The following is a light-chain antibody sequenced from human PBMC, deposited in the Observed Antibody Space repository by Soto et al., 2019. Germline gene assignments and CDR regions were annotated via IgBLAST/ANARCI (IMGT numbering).Light chain of an antibody. CDR3: MQSTQLPPT. J-gene: IGKJ5*01. CDR1: QSLLHITGETF. CDR2: EVS. Sequence: DIVMTQTPLSLPVTPGEPASISCGSSQSLLHITGETFLFWYLQKPGQSPQLLIYEVSTRVSGVPDRFSGSGSGTDFTLEISRVETDDVGIYYCMQSTQLPPTFGQGTRLEIK. V-gene: IGKV2D-29*02.